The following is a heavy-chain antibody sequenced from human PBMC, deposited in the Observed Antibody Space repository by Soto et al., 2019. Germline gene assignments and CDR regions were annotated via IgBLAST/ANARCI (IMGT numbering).Heavy chain of an antibody. D-gene: IGHD3-22*01. V-gene: IGHV1-18*01. CDR3: AIDRSAYYYDSSGYYDAFDI. CDR1: GYTFPSYG. J-gene: IGHJ3*02. CDR2: ISAYNGNT. Sequence: QVQLVQSGAEVKKPGASVKVSCKASGYTFPSYGISWVRQAPGQGLEWMGWISAYNGNTNYAQKLQGRVTMTTDTATSTAYMELRSLRSDDTAVYYCAIDRSAYYYDSSGYYDAFDIWGQGTMVTVSS.